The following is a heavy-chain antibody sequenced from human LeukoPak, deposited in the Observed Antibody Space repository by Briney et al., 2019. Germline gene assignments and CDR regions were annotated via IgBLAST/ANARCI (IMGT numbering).Heavy chain of an antibody. J-gene: IGHJ5*02. Sequence: SETLSLTRTVSGGSISSYYWSWIRQPPGKGLEWIGYIYYSGSTNYNPSLKSRVTISVDTSKNQFSLKLSSVTAADTAVYYCARAEVKQQLVLGTWFDPWGQGTLVTVSS. CDR1: GGSISSYY. D-gene: IGHD6-13*01. CDR2: IYYSGST. CDR3: ARAEVKQQLVLGTWFDP. V-gene: IGHV4-59*01.